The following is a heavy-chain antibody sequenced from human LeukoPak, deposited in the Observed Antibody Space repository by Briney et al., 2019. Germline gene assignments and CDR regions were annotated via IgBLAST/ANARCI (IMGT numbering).Heavy chain of an antibody. CDR2: ISGYNGKT. D-gene: IGHD5-18*01. J-gene: IGHJ3*02. CDR3: AKEAVDTAMVDIGAFDI. Sequence: GASVKVSCKTSGYTFNSHYVGWVRQAPGQGLEWMGWISGYNGKTNYAQKLQGRVTMTTDTSTTTAYMELRSLRSDDTAVYYCAKEAVDTAMVDIGAFDIWGQGTMVTVSS. CDR1: GYTFNSHY. V-gene: IGHV1-18*01.